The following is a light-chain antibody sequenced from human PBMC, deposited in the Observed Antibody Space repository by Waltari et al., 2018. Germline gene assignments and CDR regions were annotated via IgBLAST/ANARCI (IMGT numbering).Light chain of an antibody. CDR3: QQYNSYPS. Sequence: EIQMTQSPSTLSTSVGDRVTITCRASQSISSWLAWYQQKPGKAPKLLIYKASSLKSGVPSRFSGSGSGTEFTLTISSLQPDDFATYYCQQYNSYPSFGQGTKVEIK. J-gene: IGKJ1*01. V-gene: IGKV1-5*03. CDR2: KAS. CDR1: QSISSW.